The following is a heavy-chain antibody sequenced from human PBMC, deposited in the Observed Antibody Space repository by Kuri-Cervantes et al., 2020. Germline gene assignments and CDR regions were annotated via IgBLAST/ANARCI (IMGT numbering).Heavy chain of an antibody. CDR3: ARDRGYYDSSGYLGDEFDY. CDR1: GYTFTSYG. D-gene: IGHD3-22*01. CDR2: ISAYNGNT. Sequence: ASVKVSCKASGYTFTSYGISWVRQAPGQGLEWMGWISAYNGNTNYAQKLQGRVTMTTDTSTSTAYMELSSLRSEDTAVYYCARDRGYYDSSGYLGDEFDYWGQGTLVTVSS. J-gene: IGHJ4*02. V-gene: IGHV1-18*01.